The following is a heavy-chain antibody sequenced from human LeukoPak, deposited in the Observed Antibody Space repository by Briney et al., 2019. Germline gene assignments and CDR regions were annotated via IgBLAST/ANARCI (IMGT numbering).Heavy chain of an antibody. CDR3: ARQTGSGLFILP. V-gene: IGHV4-39*01. CDR2: IYYSGNT. J-gene: IGHJ4*02. Sequence: PSETLSPTCTVSGVSISSSNSYWGRIRQPPGKGLEWIGSIYYSGNTYYNASLKSQVSISIDTSKNQFSLKLTSVTAADTAVYYCARQTGSGLFILPGGQGTLVTVSS. CDR1: GVSISSSNSY. D-gene: IGHD3/OR15-3a*01.